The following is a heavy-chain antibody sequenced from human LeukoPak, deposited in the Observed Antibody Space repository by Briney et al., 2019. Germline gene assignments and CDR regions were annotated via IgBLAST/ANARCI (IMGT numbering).Heavy chain of an antibody. CDR3: ARGAYYYDSSGYYRGDYFDY. J-gene: IGHJ4*02. Sequence: ASVKVSCKASGYTFTGYYMHWVRQAPGQGLEWMGWINPNSGGTKYAQKFQGRVTMTRDTSISTAYMELSRLRSEDMAVYYCARGAYYYDSSGYYRGDYFDYWGQGTLVTVSS. CDR1: GYTFTGYY. V-gene: IGHV1-2*02. CDR2: INPNSGGT. D-gene: IGHD3-22*01.